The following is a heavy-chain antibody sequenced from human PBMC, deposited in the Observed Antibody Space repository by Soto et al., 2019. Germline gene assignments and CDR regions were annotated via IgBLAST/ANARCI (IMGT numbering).Heavy chain of an antibody. CDR1: GFTFSSYS. V-gene: IGHV3-21*01. D-gene: IGHD6-13*01. CDR3: ARDRYSNSWLFDY. Sequence: PGGSLRLSCAASGFTFSSYSMNWVRQAPGKGLEWVSSISSSSSYIYYADSVKGRFTISRDNAKNSLYLQMNSLRAEDTAVYYCARDRYSNSWLFDYWGQGTLVTVSS. J-gene: IGHJ4*02. CDR2: ISSSSSYI.